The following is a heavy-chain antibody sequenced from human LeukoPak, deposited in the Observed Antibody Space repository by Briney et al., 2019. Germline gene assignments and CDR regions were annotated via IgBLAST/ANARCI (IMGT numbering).Heavy chain of an antibody. Sequence: GGSLRLSCAASGFTFSSYAMSWVRQAPGKGLEWVANIKQDGSEKYYVDSVKGRFTISRDNAKNPLYLQMNSLRAEDTAVYYCARDHSNYDYWGQGTLVTVSS. CDR1: GFTFSSYA. V-gene: IGHV3-7*01. CDR3: ARDHSNYDY. CDR2: IKQDGSEK. J-gene: IGHJ4*02. D-gene: IGHD4-11*01.